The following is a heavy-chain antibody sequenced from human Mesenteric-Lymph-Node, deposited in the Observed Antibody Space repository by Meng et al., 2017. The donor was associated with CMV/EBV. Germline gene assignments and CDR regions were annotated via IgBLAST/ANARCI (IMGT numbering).Heavy chain of an antibody. V-gene: IGHV5-51*01. CDR1: GYSFTNYW. CDR2: IYPGDSDT. D-gene: IGHD4-23*01. J-gene: IGHJ6*02. CDR3: ARHGKPRSPHHYYYYGMDV. Sequence: GESLKISCKGFGYSFTNYWIAWVRQMPRKGLEWMGIIYPGDSDTRYSPSFQGQVTISADKSISTAYLQWSSLKASDTAMYYCARHGKPRSPHHYYYYGMDVWGQGTTVTVSS.